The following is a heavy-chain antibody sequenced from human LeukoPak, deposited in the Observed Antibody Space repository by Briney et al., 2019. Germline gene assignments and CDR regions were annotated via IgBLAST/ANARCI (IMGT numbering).Heavy chain of an antibody. Sequence: GGSLRLSCAASGFTFSSYTMNWVRQAPGKGLEWVSYISTSSSTIYYADSVKGRFTISRDNAKNSLYLQMNSLRAEDTAVYYCARDLGYSSGWPFDYWGQGTRVTVSS. CDR1: GFTFSSYT. CDR3: ARDLGYSSGWPFDY. D-gene: IGHD6-19*01. J-gene: IGHJ4*02. CDR2: ISTSSSTI. V-gene: IGHV3-48*04.